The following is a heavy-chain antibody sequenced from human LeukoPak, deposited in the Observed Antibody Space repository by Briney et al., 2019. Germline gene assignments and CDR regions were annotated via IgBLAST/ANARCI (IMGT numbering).Heavy chain of an antibody. CDR1: GGSVRTYY. CDR2: IYYSGST. J-gene: IGHJ6*02. Sequence: TSETLSLTCTVSGGSVRTYYWSWIRQPPGRGLEWIGYIYYSGSTNYNPSLKSRVTISVDTSKSQFSLKLSSVTAADTAVYYCARDRTMYGLDVWGQGTTVTVSS. CDR3: ARDRTMYGLDV. V-gene: IGHV4-59*02. D-gene: IGHD3-10*02.